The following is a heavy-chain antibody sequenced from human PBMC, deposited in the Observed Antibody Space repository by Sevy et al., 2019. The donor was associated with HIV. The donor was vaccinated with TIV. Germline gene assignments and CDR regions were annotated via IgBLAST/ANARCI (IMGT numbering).Heavy chain of an antibody. J-gene: IGHJ4*02. CDR2: IYYNGDI. CDR1: GGSITSLY. Sequence: SETLSLTCTVSGGSITSLYWNWIRQPQGKGLEWIANIYYNGDINYNPSLKSRVTLSLGTSKNQFSLRLSSVTAADTAMYYCAGENAWGRGYSWGQGTLVTVSS. V-gene: IGHV4-59*08. D-gene: IGHD1-26*01. CDR3: AGENAWGRGYS.